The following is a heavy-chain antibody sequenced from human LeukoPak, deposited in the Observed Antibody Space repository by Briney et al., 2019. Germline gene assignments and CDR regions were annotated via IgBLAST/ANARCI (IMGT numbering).Heavy chain of an antibody. CDR1: GGSISSYY. V-gene: IGHV4-59*01. D-gene: IGHD6-13*01. CDR3: ARGHSSSWPDY. CDR2: IYYSGST. J-gene: IGHJ4*02. Sequence: SETLSLTCTVSGGSISSYYWSWIRQPPGKGLEWIGYIYYSGSTNYNPSLKSRVTISVDTSKNQFSLKLSPVTAADTAVYYCARGHSSSWPDYWGQGTLVTVSS.